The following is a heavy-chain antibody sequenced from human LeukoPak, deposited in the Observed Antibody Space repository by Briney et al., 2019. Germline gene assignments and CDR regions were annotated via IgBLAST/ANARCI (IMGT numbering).Heavy chain of an antibody. CDR1: GGSISNYY. V-gene: IGHV4-59*12. D-gene: IGHD1-26*01. Sequence: KPSETLSLTCTVSGGSISNYYWSWIRQPPGKGLEWIGYMYYSGSTNYNPSLKSRISISVDTSKNQFSLKLSSVTAADTAVYYCARGGELRNTFDIWGQGTMVTVSS. CDR3: ARGGELRNTFDI. J-gene: IGHJ3*02. CDR2: MYYSGST.